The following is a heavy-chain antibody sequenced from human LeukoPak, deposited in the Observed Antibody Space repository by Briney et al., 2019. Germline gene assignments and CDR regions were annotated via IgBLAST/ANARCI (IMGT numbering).Heavy chain of an antibody. CDR3: AKVTIVGATIPFDY. CDR2: IRYDGSNK. J-gene: IGHJ4*02. D-gene: IGHD1-26*01. V-gene: IGHV3-30*02. CDR1: GFTFSSYG. Sequence: GGSLRLSCAASGFTFSSYGMHWVRRAPGKGLEWVAFIRYDGSNKYYADSVKGRFTISRDNSKNTLYLQMNSLRAEDTAVYYCAKVTIVGATIPFDYWGQGTLVTVSS.